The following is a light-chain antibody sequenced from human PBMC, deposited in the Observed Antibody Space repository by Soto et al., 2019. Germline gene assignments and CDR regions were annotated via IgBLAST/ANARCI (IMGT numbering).Light chain of an antibody. CDR1: AGISNY. CDR3: QKYMSVPWT. Sequence: DIQMTQYPSSLSASVGDRVTITCRASAGISNYLAWFQQKPGKVPELLIYAASTLRPGVPSRFSGSGSGTDFPLTISSLQPEDVATYYCQKYMSVPWTFGQGTEVEIK. J-gene: IGKJ1*01. CDR2: AAS. V-gene: IGKV1-27*01.